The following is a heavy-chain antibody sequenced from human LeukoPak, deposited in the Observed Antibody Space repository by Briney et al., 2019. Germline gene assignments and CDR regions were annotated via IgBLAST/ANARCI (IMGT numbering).Heavy chain of an antibody. CDR2: IDANNGDT. Sequence: ASVKVSCKASGYTFRGNYIHWLRQAPGQWHEWMGWIDANNGDTKSAQKFQGRVTMSRDTSISTAYMDLSSLSPDDAAVYYCARDPSSVTHYFFDYWGQGTLVTVSS. V-gene: IGHV1-2*02. J-gene: IGHJ4*02. CDR1: GYTFRGNY. D-gene: IGHD4-11*01. CDR3: ARDPSSVTHYFFDY.